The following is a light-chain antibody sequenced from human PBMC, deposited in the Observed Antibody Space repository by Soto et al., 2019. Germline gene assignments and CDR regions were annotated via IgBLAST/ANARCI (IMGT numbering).Light chain of an antibody. CDR1: SSDFGSYNL. CDR2: EDS. CDR3: CSYAGSSTYV. J-gene: IGLJ1*01. V-gene: IGLV2-23*01. Sequence: QSALTQPASVSGSPGQSITISCTGTSSDFGSYNLVSWYQQHPGKAPKLMIYEDSKRPSGVSNRFSGSKSGNTASLTISGRQAEDDADYYCCSYAGSSTYVFGTGTKLTVL.